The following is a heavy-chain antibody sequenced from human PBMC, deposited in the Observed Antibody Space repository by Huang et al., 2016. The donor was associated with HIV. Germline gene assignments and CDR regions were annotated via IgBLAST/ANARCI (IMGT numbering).Heavy chain of an antibody. D-gene: IGHD3-10*01. V-gene: IGHV4-34*01. CDR3: SRGFGSGSGRDGAFDI. Sequence: QVQLQQWGAGLLKPSETLSLTCAVYGGSFSGYYWSWIRQSPGKGLEWVGEVNHSGNTNSNPSLKTRVTMSADTSKNQCSLNLNSVTAADTAVYYCSRGFGSGSGRDGAFDIWGQGTVVTVSS. J-gene: IGHJ3*02. CDR2: VNHSGNT. CDR1: GGSFSGYY.